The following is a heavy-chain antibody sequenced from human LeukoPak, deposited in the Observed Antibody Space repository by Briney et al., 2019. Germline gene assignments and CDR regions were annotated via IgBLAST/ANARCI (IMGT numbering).Heavy chain of an antibody. Sequence: GGSLRLSCAASGFTFTTSWMSWVRQAPGKALEWVALMNQDGSKTVYVGSVKGRFTISRDNTKNSLYLQIDSLRAEDTAVYYCARVSACSSSGSCYSGYWGQGTLVTVSS. J-gene: IGHJ4*02. CDR2: MNQDGSKT. D-gene: IGHD2-15*01. V-gene: IGHV3-7*01. CDR3: ARVSACSSSGSCYSGY. CDR1: GFTFTTSW.